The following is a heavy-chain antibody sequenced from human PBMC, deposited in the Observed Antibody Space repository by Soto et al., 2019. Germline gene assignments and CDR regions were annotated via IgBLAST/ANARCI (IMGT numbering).Heavy chain of an antibody. J-gene: IGHJ6*02. D-gene: IGHD3-16*02. CDR2: IVVGTGST. CDR3: VADAARDYCGSSYRYYSYCLDV. V-gene: IGHV1-58*01. Sequence: SEQVSCMASGCTLRRNSVQGMRQARGQRVAWVGRIVVGTGSTTYAPIVQERIDITRDMYTNTAYMERSGLRPEDTARYYCVADAARDYCGSSYRYYSYCLDVWGQGTMVTVSS. CDR1: GCTLRRNS.